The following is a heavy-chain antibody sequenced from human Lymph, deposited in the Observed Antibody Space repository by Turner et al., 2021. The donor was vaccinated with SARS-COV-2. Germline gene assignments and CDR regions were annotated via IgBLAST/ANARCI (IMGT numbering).Heavy chain of an antibody. D-gene: IGHD4-17*01. CDR2: VYYSGST. J-gene: IGHJ4*02. CDR1: AGTISSNSYY. CDR3: ARLGGAYGDPFDY. Sequence: QLLLQESGPGLVKPSETLSLTSPVSAGTISSNSYYLGWIRQPPGKGLEWIGRVYYSGSTYYNPSLKSLVTISVDTSKNQFSLNLTAVTATDTAVYYCARLGGAYGDPFDYWGQGTLVTVSS. V-gene: IGHV4-39*01.